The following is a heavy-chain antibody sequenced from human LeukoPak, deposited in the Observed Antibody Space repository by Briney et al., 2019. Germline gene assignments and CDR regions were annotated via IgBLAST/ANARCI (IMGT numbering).Heavy chain of an antibody. J-gene: IGHJ4*02. CDR1: GGTFSSYG. D-gene: IGHD6-13*01. V-gene: IGHV1-69*04. CDR2: IIPILGIA. Sequence: SVKVSCKASGGTFSSYGISWVRQAPGQGLEWMGRIIPILGIANYAQKFQGRVTITADKSTSTAYMELSRLRSEDTAVYYCALIAAAGTDFDYWGQGTLVTVSS. CDR3: ALIAAAGTDFDY.